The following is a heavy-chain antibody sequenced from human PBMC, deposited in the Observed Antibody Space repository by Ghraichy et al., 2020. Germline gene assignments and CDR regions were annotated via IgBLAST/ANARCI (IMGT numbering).Heavy chain of an antibody. Sequence: GSLRLSCTVSGGSISSYYWSWIRQPAGKGLEWIGRIYTSGSTNYNPSLKSRVTMSVDTSKNQFSLKLSSVTAADTAVYYCARDYCSSTSCYTGTIGVWGQGTLVTVSS. CDR1: GGSISSYY. J-gene: IGHJ4*02. CDR2: IYTSGST. CDR3: ARDYCSSTSCYTGTIGV. D-gene: IGHD2-2*02. V-gene: IGHV4-4*07.